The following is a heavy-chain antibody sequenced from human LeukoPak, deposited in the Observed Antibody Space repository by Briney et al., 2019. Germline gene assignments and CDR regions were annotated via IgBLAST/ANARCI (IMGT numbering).Heavy chain of an antibody. CDR3: ARDMEYYYDSSGIP. V-gene: IGHV3-30-3*01. D-gene: IGHD3-22*01. Sequence: GGSLRLSWAASGFTFSSYAMHWVRQAPGKGLEWVAVISYDGSNKYYVDSVKGRFTISRDNSKNTLYLQMNSLRAEDTAVYYCARDMEYYYDSSGIPWGQGTLVTVSS. CDR2: ISYDGSNK. J-gene: IGHJ5*02. CDR1: GFTFSSYA.